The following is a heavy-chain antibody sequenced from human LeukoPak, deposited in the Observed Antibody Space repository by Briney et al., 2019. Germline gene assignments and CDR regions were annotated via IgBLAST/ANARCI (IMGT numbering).Heavy chain of an antibody. Sequence: PSETLSLTCAVSGYSISSGYYWGWIRQPPGKGLEWIGSIYHSGSTYYNPSLKSRVTISVDTSNNRFSLKLSSVTAADTAVYYCARDRRGRTYYFDYWGQGTLVTVSS. V-gene: IGHV4-38-2*02. CDR1: GYSISSGYY. CDR3: ARDRRGRTYYFDY. CDR2: IYHSGST. J-gene: IGHJ4*02.